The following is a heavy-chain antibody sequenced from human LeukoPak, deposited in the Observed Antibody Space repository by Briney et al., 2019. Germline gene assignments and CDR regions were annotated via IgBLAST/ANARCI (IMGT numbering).Heavy chain of an antibody. CDR3: ARAAYDILTGYGFIDY. Sequence: SETLSLTCTVSGGSISSGDYYWSWIRQPPGKGLEWIGYIYYSGSTYYNPSLKSRVTISVDTSKNQFSLKLSSVTAADTAVYYWARAAYDILTGYGFIDYWGQGTLVTVSS. V-gene: IGHV4-30-4*01. J-gene: IGHJ4*02. CDR2: IYYSGST. D-gene: IGHD3-9*01. CDR1: GGSISSGDYY.